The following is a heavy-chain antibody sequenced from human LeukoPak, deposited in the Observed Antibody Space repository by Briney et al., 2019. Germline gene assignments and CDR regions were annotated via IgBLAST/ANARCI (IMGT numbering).Heavy chain of an antibody. CDR1: GGSFSGYY. Sequence: PSETLSLTCAVYGGSFSGYYWSWIRQPPGKGLEWIGEINHNGSTNYNPSLKSRVTISVDTSKNQFSLKLSSVTAADTAVYYCARGRSQSSPYNYYDSSGYNELDYWGQGTLVTVSS. D-gene: IGHD3-22*01. CDR2: INHNGST. V-gene: IGHV4-34*01. J-gene: IGHJ4*02. CDR3: ARGRSQSSPYNYYDSSGYNELDY.